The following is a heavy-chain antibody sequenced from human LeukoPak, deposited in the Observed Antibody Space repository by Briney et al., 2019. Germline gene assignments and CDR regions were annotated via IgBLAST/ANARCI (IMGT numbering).Heavy chain of an antibody. CDR1: GVPISTHY. V-gene: IGHV4-59*11. CDR3: AREANYYGSGSYFEGTFDY. D-gene: IGHD3-10*01. Sequence: PSETLSLTCNVSGVPISTHYWRWLQQPPGKELEGIGCIYHSESTNYNPSLKSRVTISIDTSKNEFSLKLTSVTAADKAVYFCAREANYYGSGSYFEGTFDYWGQGSLVTVSS. CDR2: IYHSEST. J-gene: IGHJ4*02.